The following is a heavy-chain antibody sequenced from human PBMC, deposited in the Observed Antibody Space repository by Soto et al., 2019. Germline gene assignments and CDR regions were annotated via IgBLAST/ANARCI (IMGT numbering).Heavy chain of an antibody. CDR1: GFTFSSYS. D-gene: IGHD6-19*01. J-gene: IGHJ4*02. V-gene: IGHV3-21*01. CDR2: ISSSSSYI. CDR3: ARGQYSSGWSIDY. Sequence: PGGSLRLSCAASGFTFSSYSMNWVRQAPGKGLEWVSSISSSSSYIYYADSVKGRFTISRDNAKNSLYLQMNSLRAEDTAVYYCARGQYSSGWSIDYWGQGTLVTVSS.